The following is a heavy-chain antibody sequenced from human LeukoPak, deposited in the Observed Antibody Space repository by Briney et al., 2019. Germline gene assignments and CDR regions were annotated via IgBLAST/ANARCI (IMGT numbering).Heavy chain of an antibody. CDR2: VIRDGSFT. CDR1: GFTFRGYW. D-gene: IGHD5-24*01. V-gene: IGHV3-74*01. Sequence: GGSLRLSCAASGFTFRGYWMHWVRQAPGKGLEWVSRVIRDGSFTNYADSVKGRFTISRDNAKNTLYPQMSSLRAEDTAVYFCVRDGDDFNFDYWGQGSLVTVSS. J-gene: IGHJ4*02. CDR3: VRDGDDFNFDY.